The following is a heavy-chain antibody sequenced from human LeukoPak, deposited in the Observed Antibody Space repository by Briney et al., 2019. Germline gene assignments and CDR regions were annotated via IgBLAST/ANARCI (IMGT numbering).Heavy chain of an antibody. D-gene: IGHD6-19*01. Sequence: SETLSLTCTVSGGSISSHYWSWIRQPPGKGLEWIAYILYSGSTNYNPSLRNRVTISVDTSKNQFSLKLSSVTAADTAVYYCARVGYSSGWSHFDLWGRGTLVTVSS. V-gene: IGHV4-59*11. CDR3: ARVGYSSGWSHFDL. CDR2: ILYSGST. CDR1: GGSISSHY. J-gene: IGHJ2*01.